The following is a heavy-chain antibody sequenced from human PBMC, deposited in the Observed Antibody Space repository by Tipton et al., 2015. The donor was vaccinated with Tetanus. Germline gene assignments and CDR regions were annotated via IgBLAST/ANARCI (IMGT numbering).Heavy chain of an antibody. D-gene: IGHD7-27*01. CDR1: GGSVSSMSYY. Sequence: TLSLTCAVSGGSVSSMSYYWSWIRQPPGKGLEWIGEINHSGSTNYNPSLKSRVTISVDTSKNQFSLKLSSVTAADTAVYYCARDGWGLTNWFDPWGQGTLVTVSS. CDR2: INHSGST. J-gene: IGHJ5*02. V-gene: IGHV4-39*07. CDR3: ARDGWGLTNWFDP.